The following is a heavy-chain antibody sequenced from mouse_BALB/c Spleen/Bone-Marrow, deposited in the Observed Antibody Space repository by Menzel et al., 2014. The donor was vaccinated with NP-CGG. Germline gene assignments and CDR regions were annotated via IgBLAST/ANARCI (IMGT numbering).Heavy chain of an antibody. D-gene: IGHD1-1*01. V-gene: IGHV2-9*02. CDR2: IWAGGST. J-gene: IGHJ2*01. CDR3: ARNYGSSYFDY. Sequence: VQLVESGPGLVAPSQSLSITCTVSGFSLTSYGVNWVRQPPGKGLEWLGVIWAGGSTNYNSALTSRMSIRKDNSKSQVFLKMNSLQTDDTAMYYCARNYGSSYFDYWGQGTTLTVSS. CDR1: GFSLTSYG.